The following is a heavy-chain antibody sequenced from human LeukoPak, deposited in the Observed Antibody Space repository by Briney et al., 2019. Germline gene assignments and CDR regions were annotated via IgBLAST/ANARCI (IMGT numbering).Heavy chain of an antibody. J-gene: IGHJ5*02. CDR2: ISSSSSTI. Sequence: GGSLRLSCAASGFTFSSYSMNWARQAPGKGLEWVSYISSSSSTIYYADSVKGRFTISRDNAKNSLYLQMNSLRDEDTAVYYCARDGVGYYDSSGYPNWFDPWGQGTLVTVSS. CDR1: GFTFSSYS. D-gene: IGHD3-22*01. CDR3: ARDGVGYYDSSGYPNWFDP. V-gene: IGHV3-48*02.